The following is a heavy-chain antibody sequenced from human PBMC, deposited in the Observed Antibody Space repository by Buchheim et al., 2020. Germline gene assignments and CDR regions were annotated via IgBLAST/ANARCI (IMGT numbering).Heavy chain of an antibody. D-gene: IGHD5-18*01. J-gene: IGHJ4*02. CDR3: ARGFGIQLWLLGY. V-gene: IGHV3-33*01. CDR2: LWYDGSNK. CDR1: GFTFSSYG. Sequence: QVQLVESGGGVVQPGRSLRLSCAASGFTFSSYGMHWVRQAPGKGLEWVAVLWYDGSNKYYADSVKGRFTISRDNSKNTLYLQMNSLRAEDTAAYYCARGFGIQLWLLGYWGQGTL.